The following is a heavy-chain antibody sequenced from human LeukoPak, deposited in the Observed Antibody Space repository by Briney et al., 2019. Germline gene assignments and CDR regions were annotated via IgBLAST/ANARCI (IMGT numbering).Heavy chain of an antibody. CDR1: GGSISSSSYY. CDR3: ARHPLSGSYYRSVDY. J-gene: IGHJ4*02. D-gene: IGHD1-26*01. CDR2: IYYSGST. Sequence: SETLSLTCTVSGGSISSSSYYWGWIRQPPGKGLEWIGSIYYSGSTYYNPSLKSRVTISVDTSKNQFFLKLSSVTAADTAVYYCARHPLSGSYYRSVDYWGQGTLVTVSS. V-gene: IGHV4-39*01.